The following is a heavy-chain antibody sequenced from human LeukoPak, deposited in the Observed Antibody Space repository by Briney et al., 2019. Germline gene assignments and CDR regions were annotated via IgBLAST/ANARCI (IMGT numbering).Heavy chain of an antibody. J-gene: IGHJ5*02. CDR3: ARVRARGYSGYDYNWFDP. D-gene: IGHD5-12*01. Sequence: PSETLSLTCTVSGGSISSYYWSWIRQPAGKGLEWIGRIYTSGSTNYNPSLKSRVTMSADTSKNQLSLKLSSVTAADTAVYYCARVRARGYSGYDYNWFDPWGQGTLVTVSS. CDR2: IYTSGST. CDR1: GGSISSYY. V-gene: IGHV4-4*07.